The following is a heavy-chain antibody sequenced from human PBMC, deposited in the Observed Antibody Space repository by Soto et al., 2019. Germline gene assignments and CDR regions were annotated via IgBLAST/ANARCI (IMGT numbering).Heavy chain of an antibody. CDR2: TYYRSKWYN. CDR3: ARERKLVGATTDFDY. Sequence: LTCAISGDSVSSNIAAWNWIRQSPSRGLEWLGRTYYRSKWYNDYAVSVKSRITINPDTSKNQFSLQLNSVTPEDTAVYYCARERKLVGATTDFDYWGQGTLVTVSS. J-gene: IGHJ4*02. CDR1: GDSVSSNIAA. D-gene: IGHD1-26*01. V-gene: IGHV6-1*01.